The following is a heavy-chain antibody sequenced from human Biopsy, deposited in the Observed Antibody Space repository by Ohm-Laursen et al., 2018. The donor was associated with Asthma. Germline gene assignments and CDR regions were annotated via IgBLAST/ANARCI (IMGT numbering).Heavy chain of an antibody. CDR1: GDSFSNYA. J-gene: IGHJ4*02. Sequence: ASVKVSCKASGDSFSNYAISWVRQAPGQSLEWMGWISPFICDTHFGQKFQGRVTMTTDTSTDTAYMELRSLRSDDTAVYYCARHPYNFGGFDYWGQGSLVLVSS. CDR2: ISPFICDT. V-gene: IGHV1-18*01. D-gene: IGHD5-24*01. CDR3: ARHPYNFGGFDY.